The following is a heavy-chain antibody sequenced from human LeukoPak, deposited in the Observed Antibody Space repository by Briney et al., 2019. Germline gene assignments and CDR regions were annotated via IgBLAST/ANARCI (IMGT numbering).Heavy chain of an antibody. CDR2: ISSSSTYI. CDR3: AKDLGSAITSALVLDV. CDR1: GLTFSSNS. Sequence: NAGGSLRLSCAASGLTFSSNSMNWVRQAPGKGLEWVSSISSSSTYIYYADSVKGRFTISRDNAKNSLYLQMKSLRPEDTALYYCAKDLGSAITSALVLDVWGQGTTV. D-gene: IGHD2-15*01. J-gene: IGHJ6*02. V-gene: IGHV3-21*04.